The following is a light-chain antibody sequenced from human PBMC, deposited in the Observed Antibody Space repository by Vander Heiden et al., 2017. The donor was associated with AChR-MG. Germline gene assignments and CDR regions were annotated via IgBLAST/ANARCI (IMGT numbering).Light chain of an antibody. V-gene: IGKV3-20*01. CDR2: GAS. J-gene: IGKJ1*01. Sequence: IVLTQSPGTLSLSPGETVTLSCRASQIISSNYLAWYQHRPGQAPTLLIYGASIRATGIPARFSGSGSGTDFTLTISRLESEDFAVYYCHQDSSSPRTFDQGTRVEI. CDR1: QIISSNY. CDR3: HQDSSSPRT.